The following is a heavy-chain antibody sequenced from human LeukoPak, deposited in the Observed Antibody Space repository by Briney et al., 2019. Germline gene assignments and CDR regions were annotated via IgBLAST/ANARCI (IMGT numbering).Heavy chain of an antibody. D-gene: IGHD5-18*01. CDR3: ARVGRVDTAMVYYFDY. Sequence: SETLSLTCTVSGGSISSYYWSWIRQPPGKGLEWIGYICYSGSTNYNPSLKSRVTISVDTSKNQFSLKLRSVTAADTAVYYCARVGRVDTAMVYYFDYWGQGTLVTVSS. CDR1: GGSISSYY. CDR2: ICYSGST. J-gene: IGHJ4*02. V-gene: IGHV4-59*01.